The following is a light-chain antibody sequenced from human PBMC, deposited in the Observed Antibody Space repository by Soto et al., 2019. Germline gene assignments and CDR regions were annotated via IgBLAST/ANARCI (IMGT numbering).Light chain of an antibody. J-gene: IGKJ5*01. CDR3: QQYYTAGIT. V-gene: IGKV1-33*01. CDR2: ETS. CDR1: HDISTH. Sequence: VNITCRASHDISTHLNWYQQMPGKAPKLLIYETSNVQTGVPSRFSGQQSTTDFVGPRSRQPPEAAVTYYEQQYYTAGITIRQGTRLEIK.